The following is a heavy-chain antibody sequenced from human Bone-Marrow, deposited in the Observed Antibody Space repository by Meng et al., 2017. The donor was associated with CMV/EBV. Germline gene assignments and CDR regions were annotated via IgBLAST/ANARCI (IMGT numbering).Heavy chain of an antibody. J-gene: IGHJ5*02. D-gene: IGHD2-21*01. CDR2: ISWNSGSI. V-gene: IGHV3-9*01. CDR3: TKDIGRAAHCGGDCYFEP. Sequence: GGSLRLSCAASGFTFDDYAMHWVRQAPGKGLEWVSGISWNSGSIGYADSVKGRFTISRDNAKNSLYLQMNSLRAEDTALYYCTKDIGRAAHCGGDCYFEPWGQGTLVTVSS. CDR1: GFTFDDYA.